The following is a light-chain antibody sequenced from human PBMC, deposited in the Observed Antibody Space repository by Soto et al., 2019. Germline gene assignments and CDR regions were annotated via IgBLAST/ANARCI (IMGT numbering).Light chain of an antibody. Sequence: DLQMTQSPSSLSASVGDRVTITCQASQDISNYLSWYQQKPGQAPKLLIYDASNLETGVPSRFSGSGSGTDFTFTIISLQPEDIATYYCQQYDTLQFTFGPGTKVDIK. CDR3: QQYDTLQFT. CDR2: DAS. V-gene: IGKV1-33*01. J-gene: IGKJ3*01. CDR1: QDISNY.